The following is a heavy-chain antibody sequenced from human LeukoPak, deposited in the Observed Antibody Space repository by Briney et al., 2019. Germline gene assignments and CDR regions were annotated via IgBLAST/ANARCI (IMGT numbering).Heavy chain of an antibody. CDR3: RGGGGYSSSWSEYFQQ. J-gene: IGHJ1*01. CDR1: GGSINNYY. V-gene: IGHV4-59*08. CDR2: IYDSGYT. Sequence: SETLSLTCTVSGGSINNYYWSWIRQPPGKGLEWIGYIYDSGYTDYNPSLKSRVTISVDTSKNQFSLKLTSVTAADTAVYYCRGGGGYSSSWSEYFQQWGQGTLVTVSS. D-gene: IGHD6-13*01.